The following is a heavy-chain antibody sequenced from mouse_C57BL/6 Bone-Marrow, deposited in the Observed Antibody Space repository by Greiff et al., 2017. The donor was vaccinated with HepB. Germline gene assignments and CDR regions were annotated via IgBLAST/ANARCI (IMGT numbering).Heavy chain of an antibody. Sequence: VQLQQSGPELVKPGASVKIPCKASGYTFTDYNMDWVKQSHGKSLEWIGDINPNNGGTIYNQKFKGKATLTVDKSSSTAYMELRSLTSEDTAVYYCARGWLDAMDYWGQGTSVTVSS. V-gene: IGHV1-18*01. CDR3: ARGWLDAMDY. CDR2: INPNNGGT. D-gene: IGHD2-3*01. J-gene: IGHJ4*01. CDR1: GYTFTDYN.